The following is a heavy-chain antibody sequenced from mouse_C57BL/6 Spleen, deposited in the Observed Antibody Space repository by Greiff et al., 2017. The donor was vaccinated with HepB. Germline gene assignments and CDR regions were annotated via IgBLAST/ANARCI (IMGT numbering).Heavy chain of an antibody. CDR1: GYAFSSYW. D-gene: IGHD4-1*01. V-gene: IGHV1-80*01. J-gene: IGHJ4*01. Sequence: VKLVESGAELVKPGASVKISCKASGYAFSSYWMNWVKQRPGKGLEWIGQIYPGDGDTNYNGKFKGKATLTADKSSSTAYMQLSSLTSEDSAVYFCARWTGTDYAMDYWGQGTSVTVSS. CDR2: IYPGDGDT. CDR3: ARWTGTDYAMDY.